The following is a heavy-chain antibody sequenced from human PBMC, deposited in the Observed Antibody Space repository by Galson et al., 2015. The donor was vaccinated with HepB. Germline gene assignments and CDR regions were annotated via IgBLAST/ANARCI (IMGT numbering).Heavy chain of an antibody. CDR2: ISSNGGST. Sequence: SLRLSCAASGFTFSSYAMHWVRQAPGKGLEYVPAISSNGGSTYYADSVKGRFTISRDNSKNTLYLQMSSLRAEDTAVYYCVKDSSYDFWSGYRLTYGMDVWGQGTTVTVSS. CDR1: GFTFSSYA. V-gene: IGHV3-64D*06. D-gene: IGHD3-3*01. J-gene: IGHJ6*02. CDR3: VKDSSYDFWSGYRLTYGMDV.